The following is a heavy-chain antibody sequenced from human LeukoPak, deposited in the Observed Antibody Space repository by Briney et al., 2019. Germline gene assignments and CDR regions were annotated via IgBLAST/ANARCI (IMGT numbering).Heavy chain of an antibody. CDR3: ARALRALMITFGGNYYYYMDV. CDR1: GYTFTSYG. D-gene: IGHD3-16*01. J-gene: IGHJ6*03. Sequence: ASVKVSCKASGYTFTSYGISWVRQAPGQGLEWMGCISAYNGNTNYAQKLQGRVTMTTDTSTSTAYMELRSLRSDDTAVYYCARALRALMITFGGNYYYYMDVWGKGTTVTISS. V-gene: IGHV1-18*01. CDR2: ISAYNGNT.